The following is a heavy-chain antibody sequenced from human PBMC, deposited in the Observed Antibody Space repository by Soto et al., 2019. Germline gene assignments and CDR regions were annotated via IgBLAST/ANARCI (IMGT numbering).Heavy chain of an antibody. J-gene: IGHJ6*02. Sequence: SETLSLTCAVYGGSFSGYYWSWIRQPPGKGLEWIGEINHSGSTNYNPSLKSRVTISVDTSKNQFSLKLSSVTAADTAVYYCARVRAARLPGSDYYYYGMDVWGQGIMVTVSS. CDR1: GGSFSGYY. V-gene: IGHV4-34*01. D-gene: IGHD6-6*01. CDR2: INHSGST. CDR3: ARVRAARLPGSDYYYYGMDV.